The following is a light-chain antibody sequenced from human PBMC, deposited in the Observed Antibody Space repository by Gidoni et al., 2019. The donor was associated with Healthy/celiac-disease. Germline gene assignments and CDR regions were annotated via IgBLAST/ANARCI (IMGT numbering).Light chain of an antibody. CDR2: GKN. CDR3: NSRDSSGNHYV. V-gene: IGLV3-19*01. Sequence: SSELTQDPAVSVALGQTVRITRQGDSLRSYYASWYQQKPGKAPVLVIYGKNNRPSGIPDRFSGSSSGNTASLTITGAQAEDEADYYCNSRDSSGNHYVFGTGTKVTVL. J-gene: IGLJ1*01. CDR1: SLRSYY.